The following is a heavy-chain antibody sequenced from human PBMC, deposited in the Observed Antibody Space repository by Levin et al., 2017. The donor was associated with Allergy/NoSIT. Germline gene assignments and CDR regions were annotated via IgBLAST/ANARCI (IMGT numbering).Heavy chain of an antibody. CDR1: GYTFTSYY. J-gene: IGHJ4*02. D-gene: IGHD3-10*01. CDR2: INPSGGST. CDR3: ARTGIYGSGSPESDY. V-gene: IGHV1-46*01. Sequence: AGGSLRLSCKASGYTFTSYYMHWVRQAPGQGLEWMGIINPSGGSTSYAQKFQGRVTMTRDTSTSTVYMELSSLRSEDTAVYYCARTGIYGSGSPESDYWGQGTLVTVSS.